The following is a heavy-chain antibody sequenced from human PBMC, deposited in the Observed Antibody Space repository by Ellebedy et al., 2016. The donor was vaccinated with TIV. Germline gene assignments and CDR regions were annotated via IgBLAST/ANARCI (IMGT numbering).Heavy chain of an antibody. J-gene: IGHJ5*02. V-gene: IGHV4-31*03. CDR2: IYYSGST. CDR3: ARVAWIAAALNWFDP. Sequence: SETLSLTXTVSGGSISSGGYYWSWIRQHPGKGLEWIGYIYYSGSTYYNPSLKSRVTISVDTSKNQFSLKLSSVTAADTAVYYCARVAWIAAALNWFDPWGQGTLVTVSS. D-gene: IGHD6-13*01. CDR1: GGSISSGGYY.